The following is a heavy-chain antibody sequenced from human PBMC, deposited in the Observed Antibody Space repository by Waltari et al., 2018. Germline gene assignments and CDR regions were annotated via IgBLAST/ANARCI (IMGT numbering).Heavy chain of an antibody. CDR3: AKSDRVSDAFDI. D-gene: IGHD3-10*01. CDR1: GFTFSSYA. J-gene: IGHJ3*02. CDR2: ISGSGGST. Sequence: EVQLLESGGGLVQPGGSLRLSCAASGFTFSSYAMSWVRQAPGRGLEWVSAISGSGGSTYYADSVKGRFTISRDNSKNTLYLQMNSLRAEDTAVYYCAKSDRVSDAFDIWGQGTMVIVSS. V-gene: IGHV3-23*01.